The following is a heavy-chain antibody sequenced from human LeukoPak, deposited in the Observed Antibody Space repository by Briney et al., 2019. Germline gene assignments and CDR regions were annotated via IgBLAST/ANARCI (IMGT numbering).Heavy chain of an antibody. D-gene: IGHD2-15*01. Sequence: PGGSLRLSCAASGFTFSTYAMSWVRQAPGKGLEWVSIIDDSGDITYYADSVKGRFTISRDNSKNALYLQMNSLRAEDTAVYYCTGQYCSGGSCYQDWFDPWGQGTLVTVSS. J-gene: IGHJ5*02. CDR2: IDDSGDIT. CDR1: GFTFSTYA. V-gene: IGHV3-23*01. CDR3: TGQYCSGGSCYQDWFDP.